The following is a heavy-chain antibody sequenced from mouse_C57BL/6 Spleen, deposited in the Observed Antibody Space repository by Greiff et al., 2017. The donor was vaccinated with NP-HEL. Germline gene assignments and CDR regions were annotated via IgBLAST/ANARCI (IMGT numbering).Heavy chain of an antibody. D-gene: IGHD3-2*02. J-gene: IGHJ3*01. CDR2: IHPNSGST. V-gene: IGHV1-64*01. CDR1: GYTFTSYW. Sequence: QVHVKQPGAELVKPGASVKLSCKASGYTFTSYWMHWVKQRPGQGLEWIGMIHPNSGSTNYNEKFKSKATLTVDKSSSTAYMQLSSLTSEDSAVYYCAATAQATWFAYWGQGTLVTVSA. CDR3: AATAQATWFAY.